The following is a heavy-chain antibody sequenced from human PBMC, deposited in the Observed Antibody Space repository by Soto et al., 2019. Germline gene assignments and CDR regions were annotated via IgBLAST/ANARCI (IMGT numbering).Heavy chain of an antibody. CDR3: ARPLATATLAFDI. V-gene: IGHV4-39*01. J-gene: IGHJ3*02. Sequence: QMQLQESGPGLVKPSETLSPTCTVSGGSISSSTYYWGWIRQPPGKGLEWIGSIYYGGTTYYNPSLKSRVTISVDTSKNQFSLKLSSVTAADTAVYYCARPLATATLAFDIWGQGTMVTVSS. D-gene: IGHD6-25*01. CDR2: IYYGGTT. CDR1: GGSISSSTYY.